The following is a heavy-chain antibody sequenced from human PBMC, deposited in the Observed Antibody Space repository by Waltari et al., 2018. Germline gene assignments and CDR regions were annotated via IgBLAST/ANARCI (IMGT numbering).Heavy chain of an antibody. J-gene: IGHJ4*02. CDR3: ARGEGGANEY. Sequence: EVQLVESGGGLVQPGGSLRLFCAASGSTFRNYEMNWVRQAPGKGLEWVSYISSGASTIYYADSVKGRFTISRDNAKNSVYLQMNSLRAEDTAIYYCARGEGGANEYWGQGTLVTVSS. CDR1: GSTFRNYE. V-gene: IGHV3-48*03. CDR2: ISSGASTI. D-gene: IGHD1-26*01.